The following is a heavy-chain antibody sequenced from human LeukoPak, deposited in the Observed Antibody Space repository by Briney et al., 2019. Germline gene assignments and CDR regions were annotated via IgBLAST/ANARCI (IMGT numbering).Heavy chain of an antibody. CDR3: ANQGFYSSSWFFDY. D-gene: IGHD6-13*01. V-gene: IGHV3-23*01. CDR1: GFTFSSYA. Sequence: GGSLRLSCAASGFTFSSYAMSWVRQAPGKGLGWVSAISGSGGSTYYADSVKGRFTISRDNSKNTLYLQMNSLRAEDTAVYYCANQGFYSSSWFFDYWGQGALVTVSS. CDR2: ISGSGGST. J-gene: IGHJ4*02.